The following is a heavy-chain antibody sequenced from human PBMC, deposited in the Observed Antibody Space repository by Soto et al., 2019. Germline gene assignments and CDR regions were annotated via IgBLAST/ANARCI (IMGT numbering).Heavy chain of an antibody. Sequence: EVQLVESGGGLIQPGGSLRLSCAASGFTVSSNYMSWVRQAPGKGLEWVSVIYSGGSTYYADSVKGRFTISRDNSKNTLLPPKNSLRAEDPGVYYCARDRVESGYPEYFQHWGQGTLVTVSS. CDR2: IYSGGST. V-gene: IGHV3-53*01. D-gene: IGHD3-22*01. CDR3: ARDRVESGYPEYFQH. J-gene: IGHJ1*01. CDR1: GFTVSSNY.